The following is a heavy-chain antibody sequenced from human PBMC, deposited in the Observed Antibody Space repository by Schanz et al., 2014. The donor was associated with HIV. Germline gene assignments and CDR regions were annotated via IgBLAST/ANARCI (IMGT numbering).Heavy chain of an antibody. Sequence: QVQLVESGGGVVQPGRSLRLSCAASGFTFITYGMHWVRQAPGKGLEWVAGISYDGSNKYYADSVEGRFTISRDSFNNTLYLHMSSLRAEDTAVYFCAKDRTDSGWYKEGPRELGEWGQGTLVTVSS. D-gene: IGHD6-19*01. CDR3: AKDRTDSGWYKEGPRELGE. CDR1: GFTFITYG. J-gene: IGHJ4*02. V-gene: IGHV3-30*18. CDR2: ISYDGSNK.